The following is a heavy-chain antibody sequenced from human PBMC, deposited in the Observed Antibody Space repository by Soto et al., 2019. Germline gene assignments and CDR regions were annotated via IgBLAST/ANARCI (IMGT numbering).Heavy chain of an antibody. V-gene: IGHV4-34*01. J-gene: IGHJ6*02. CDR3: ARLYGSGSYSRFYYYYYGMDV. Sequence: SETLSLTCAVYGGSFSGYYWSWIRQPPGKGLEWIGEINHSGSTNYNPSLKSRVTISVDTSKNQFSLKLSSVTAADTAVYYCARLYGSGSYSRFYYYYYGMDVWGQGTTVTVS. CDR2: INHSGST. CDR1: GGSFSGYY. D-gene: IGHD3-10*01.